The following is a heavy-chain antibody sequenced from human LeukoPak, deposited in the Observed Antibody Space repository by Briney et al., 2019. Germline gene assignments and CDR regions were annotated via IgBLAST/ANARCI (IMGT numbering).Heavy chain of an antibody. V-gene: IGHV1-69*06. J-gene: IGHJ4*02. CDR1: GGTFSNYA. CDR2: VIPIFSTA. D-gene: IGHD3-22*01. CDR3: ARDPSMIVPSEFDY. Sequence: ASVKVSCKASGGTFSNYAIGWVRQAPGQGLEWMGGVIPIFSTANYAQKFQGRVTITADRSTSTAYMELSSLRSDDTAVYYCARDPSMIVPSEFDYWGQGTQVTVSS.